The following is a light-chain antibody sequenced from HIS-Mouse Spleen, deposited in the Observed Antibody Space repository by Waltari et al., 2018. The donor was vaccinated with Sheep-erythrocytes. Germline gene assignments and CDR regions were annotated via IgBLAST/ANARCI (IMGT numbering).Light chain of an antibody. CDR2: DNN. CDR3: GTWDSSLSAGRV. Sequence: QSVLTQPPSVSAAPGQKVTISCSGSSPNIGNNYVSWYQQLPGTAPKLLIYDNNKRPSGIPDRFSGAQSGTSATLGITGLQTGDEADYYCGTWDSSLSAGRVFGGGTKLTVL. CDR1: SPNIGNNY. V-gene: IGLV1-51*01. J-gene: IGLJ3*02.